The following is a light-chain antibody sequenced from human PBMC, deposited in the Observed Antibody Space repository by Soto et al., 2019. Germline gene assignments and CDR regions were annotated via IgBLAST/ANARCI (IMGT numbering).Light chain of an antibody. V-gene: IGKV1-12*01. Sequence: DIQMTQSPSSVSASVGDRVTITCRASQDISYSLAWFQQKPGEAPSLLMYTASSLHSGVPSRFSGSGSGTDFTLTISSLQPEDSATYYCQQGNSFPLTFGGGTKVEIK. J-gene: IGKJ4*01. CDR2: TAS. CDR1: QDISYS. CDR3: QQGNSFPLT.